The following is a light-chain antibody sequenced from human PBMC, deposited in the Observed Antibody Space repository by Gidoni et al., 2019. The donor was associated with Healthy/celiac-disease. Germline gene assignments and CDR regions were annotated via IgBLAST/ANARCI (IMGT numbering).Light chain of an antibody. CDR3: QVWDSSSDPRGVV. CDR2: YDS. Sequence: SYVLTPPPSVSVAPGQTARITCGGNNIGSKSVHWYQQKPGPAPVLVIYYDSDRPSGIPERFSVSNSGNTATLTISRVEAGDEADYYCQVWDSSSDPRGVVFGGGTKLTVL. V-gene: IGLV3-21*04. CDR1: NIGSKS. J-gene: IGLJ2*01.